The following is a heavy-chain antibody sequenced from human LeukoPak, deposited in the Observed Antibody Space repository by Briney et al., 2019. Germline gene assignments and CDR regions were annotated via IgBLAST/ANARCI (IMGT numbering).Heavy chain of an antibody. CDR3: ARPKRAAAAGTGNWFDP. CDR2: ISAYNGNT. V-gene: IGHV1-18*01. D-gene: IGHD6-13*01. Sequence: ASVKVSCKASGYTFTSYGISWVRQAPGQGLEWMGWISAYNGNTSYAQKLQGRVTMTTDTSTSTAYMELRSLRSDDTAVYYCARPKRAAAAGTGNWFDPWGQGTLVTVSS. CDR1: GYTFTSYG. J-gene: IGHJ5*02.